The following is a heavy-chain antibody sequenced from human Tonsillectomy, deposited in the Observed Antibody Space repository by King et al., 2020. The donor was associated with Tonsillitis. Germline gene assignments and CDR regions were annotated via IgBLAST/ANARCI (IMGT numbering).Heavy chain of an antibody. J-gene: IGHJ5*02. Sequence: VQLVESGAEVKKPGASVKVSCKASGYTFTGYYMHWVRQAPGQGLEWMGWINPNSGGTNYAQKFQGRVTMTRDTSITTAYMELSSLRCDDTAVYYCARCSSGWYNWFDPWGQGTLVTVSS. CDR2: INPNSGGT. CDR3: ARCSSGWYNWFDP. CDR1: GYTFTGYY. V-gene: IGHV1-2*02. D-gene: IGHD6-19*01.